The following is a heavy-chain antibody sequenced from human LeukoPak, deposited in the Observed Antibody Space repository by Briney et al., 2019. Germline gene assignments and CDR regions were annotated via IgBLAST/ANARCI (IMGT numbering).Heavy chain of an antibody. Sequence: SETLSLTCTVSGGPISSGGYYWSWIRQHPGKGLEWIGYIYYSGSTYYNPSLKSRVTISVDTSKNQFSLKLSSVTAADTAVYYCARVRGPRDYYDSSGYYHLPLYFDYWGQGTLVTVSS. CDR2: IYYSGST. J-gene: IGHJ4*02. CDR1: GGPISSGGYY. V-gene: IGHV4-31*03. D-gene: IGHD3-22*01. CDR3: ARVRGPRDYYDSSGYYHLPLYFDY.